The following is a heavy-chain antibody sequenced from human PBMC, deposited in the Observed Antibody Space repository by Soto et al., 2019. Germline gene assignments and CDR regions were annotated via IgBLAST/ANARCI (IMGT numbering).Heavy chain of an antibody. CDR3: ARDTGDGPFDF. CDR2: INAGYGNT. CDR1: GYTFSSYA. V-gene: IGHV1-3*01. D-gene: IGHD7-27*01. J-gene: IGHJ4*02. Sequence: QVHLVQSGAEVRKPGASVKVSCKASGYTFSSYAMHWVRQAPGQRLEWMGWINAGYGNTKSSQKFQDRVTISRDTSASTDYMELTSLRSDDTAVYYCARDTGDGPFDFWGQGTLVTVSS.